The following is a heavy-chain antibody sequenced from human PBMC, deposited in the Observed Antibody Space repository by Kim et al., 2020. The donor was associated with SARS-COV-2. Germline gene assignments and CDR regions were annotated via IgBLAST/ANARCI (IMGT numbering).Heavy chain of an antibody. J-gene: IGHJ4*02. V-gene: IGHV3-23*01. CDR1: GFTFSNYG. CDR2: ITGSGDIT. Sequence: GGSLRLSCVASGFTFSNYGMTWVRQAPGGGLEWVSGITGSGDITAYADSVKGRFTISRDNSNNTLYLQMSSLRAEDRAIYYCANPRQPDYWGQGTLVTVSS. D-gene: IGHD6-13*01. CDR3: ANPRQPDY.